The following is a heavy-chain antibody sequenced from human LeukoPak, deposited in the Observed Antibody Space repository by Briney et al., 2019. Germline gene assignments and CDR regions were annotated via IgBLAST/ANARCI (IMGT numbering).Heavy chain of an antibody. CDR3: ARDFGYYYSSGSYRH. D-gene: IGHD3-10*01. V-gene: IGHV1-18*01. CDR1: GYTFTSYG. Sequence: ASVKVSCKASGYTFTSYGISWVRQAPGQGLEWMGWISAYNGNTNYAQNLQDGVTINTDTSTITAYMELRSLRSDDTAVYYCARDFGYYYSSGSYRHWGQGTLVTVSS. CDR2: ISAYNGNT. J-gene: IGHJ4*02.